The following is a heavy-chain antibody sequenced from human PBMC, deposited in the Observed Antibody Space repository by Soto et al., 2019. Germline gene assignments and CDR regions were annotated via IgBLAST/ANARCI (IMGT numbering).Heavy chain of an antibody. CDR1: SGSISSSNW. Sequence: PSETLSLTCAVSSGSISSSNWWSWVRQPPGKGLEWIGEIYHSGSTNYNPSLKSRVTISVDKSKNQFSLKLSSVTAADTAVYYCATGYCTNGVCSIFDYWGQGTLVTVYS. CDR2: IYHSGST. CDR3: ATGYCTNGVCSIFDY. J-gene: IGHJ4*02. V-gene: IGHV4-4*02. D-gene: IGHD2-8*01.